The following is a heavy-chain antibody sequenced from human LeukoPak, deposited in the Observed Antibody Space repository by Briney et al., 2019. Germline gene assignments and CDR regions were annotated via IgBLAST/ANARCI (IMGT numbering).Heavy chain of an antibody. CDR1: GGSISSYY. D-gene: IGHD3-10*01. J-gene: IGHJ6*02. V-gene: IGHV4-59*01. CDR2: IYYSGST. Sequence: SEALSLTCTVSGGSISSYYWSWSRQPPGKGLEWIGYIYYSGSTNYNPSLKSRVTISVDTSKNQFSLKLSSVTAADTAVYYCARDVRRGYYYYGMDVWGQGTTVTVSS. CDR3: ARDVRRGYYYYGMDV.